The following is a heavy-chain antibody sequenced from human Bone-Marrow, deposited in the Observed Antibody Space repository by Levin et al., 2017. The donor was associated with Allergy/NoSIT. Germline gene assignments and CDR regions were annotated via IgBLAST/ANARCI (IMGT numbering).Heavy chain of an antibody. V-gene: IGHV3-21*01. J-gene: IGHJ4*02. CDR2: ISTAGTYI. D-gene: IGHD3-22*01. CDR1: GFTLGSYS. Sequence: GGSLRLSCAVSGFTLGSYSMHWVRLAPGKGLEWVSSISTAGTYIYYADSIKGRFTISRDNAKNSLYLQMNTLRAEDTAVYYCARDRHYYDNSGYGGDYWGRGTLVTVSS. CDR3: ARDRHYYDNSGYGGDY.